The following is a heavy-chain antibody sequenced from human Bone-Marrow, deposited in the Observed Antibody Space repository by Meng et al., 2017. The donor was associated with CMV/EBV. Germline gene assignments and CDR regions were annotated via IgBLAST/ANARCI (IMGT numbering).Heavy chain of an antibody. J-gene: IGHJ4*02. CDR2: INPNSGGT. Sequence: VQRVQSGTGVGKPGASVKVSCKASGYTFTDYYMHWVRQAPGQGLEWMGWINPNSGGTSYAQKFQGRVTMTRDTSINTAYMELTSLTPDDTAVYYCAARGYNYGQNFEYWGQGTLVTVSS. D-gene: IGHD5-18*01. V-gene: IGHV1-2*02. CDR1: GYTFTDYY. CDR3: AARGYNYGQNFEY.